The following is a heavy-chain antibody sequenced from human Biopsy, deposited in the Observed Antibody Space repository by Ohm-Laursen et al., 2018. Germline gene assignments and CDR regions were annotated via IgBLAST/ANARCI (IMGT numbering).Heavy chain of an antibody. Sequence: GTLSLTCSVSGGSISSRNHYWGWLRQPPGKGLEWIGHVYYSGSTLYNSSLESRVTVSVDTSKNQFHLRLTSMSASDTAVYYCARHSLDDFWSGAHYYFDYWGLGTLVTVSS. V-gene: IGHV4-39*01. J-gene: IGHJ4*02. D-gene: IGHD3-3*01. CDR2: VYYSGST. CDR1: GGSISSRNHY. CDR3: ARHSLDDFWSGAHYYFDY.